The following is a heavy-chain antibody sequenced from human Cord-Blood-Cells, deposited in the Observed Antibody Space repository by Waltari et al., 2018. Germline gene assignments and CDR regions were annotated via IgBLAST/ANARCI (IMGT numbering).Heavy chain of an antibody. J-gene: IGHJ4*02. CDR1: GGSISSSSYS. Sequence: QLQLQESGPGLVKPSETLSLTCPVSGGSISSSSYSWGWIRQPPGKGLEWIGSIYYSGSTYYNPSLKSRVTISVDTSKNQFSLKLSSVTAADTAVYYCARQDIVVVPAAIGYFDYWGQGTLVTVSS. V-gene: IGHV4-39*01. D-gene: IGHD2-2*01. CDR2: IYYSGST. CDR3: ARQDIVVVPAAIGYFDY.